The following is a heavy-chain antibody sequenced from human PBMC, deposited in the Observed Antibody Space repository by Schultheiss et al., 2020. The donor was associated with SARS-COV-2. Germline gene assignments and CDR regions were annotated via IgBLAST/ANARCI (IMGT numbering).Heavy chain of an antibody. CDR2: INHSGST. CDR1: GGSFSGYY. D-gene: IGHD2-8*01. Sequence: GSLRLSCAVYGGSFSGYYWSWIRQPPGKGLEWIGEINHSGSTNYNPSLKSRVTISVDTSKNQFSLQLNSVTPEDTAVYYCARGEWWFDPWGQGTLVTVSS. CDR3: ARGEWWFDP. J-gene: IGHJ5*02. V-gene: IGHV4-34*01.